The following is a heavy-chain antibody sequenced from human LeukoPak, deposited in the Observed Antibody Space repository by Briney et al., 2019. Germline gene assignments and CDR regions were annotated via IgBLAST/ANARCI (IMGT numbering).Heavy chain of an antibody. D-gene: IGHD6-19*01. J-gene: IGHJ4*02. CDR3: ASARLGSSGWYDY. V-gene: IGHV1-8*03. Sequence: PGASVKVSCKASGYTFTSYDINWVRQATGQGLEWMGWMNPNSGNTGYAQKFQGRVTITRNTSISTAYMELSSLRSEDTAVYYCASARLGSSGWYDYWGQGTLVTVSS. CDR2: MNPNSGNT. CDR1: GYTFTSYD.